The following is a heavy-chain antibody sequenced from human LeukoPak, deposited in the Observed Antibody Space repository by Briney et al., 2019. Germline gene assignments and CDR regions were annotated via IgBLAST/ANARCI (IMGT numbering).Heavy chain of an antibody. D-gene: IGHD3-3*01. CDR1: GFTFSSYE. V-gene: IGHV3-48*03. CDR2: ISSSGKTI. Sequence: GGSLRLSCAASGFTFSSYEMNCVRQAPGKGLEWVSYISSSGKTISYADSVKGRFTISRDNAKNSLFLQMNSLTAEDTAVYYCARDLRTPRFYLDYWGQGALVTVSS. CDR3: ARDLRTPRFYLDY. J-gene: IGHJ4*02.